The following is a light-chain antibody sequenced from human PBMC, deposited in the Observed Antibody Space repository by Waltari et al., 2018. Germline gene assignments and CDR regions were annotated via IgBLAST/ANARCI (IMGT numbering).Light chain of an antibody. CDR1: CSDAGCENR. CDR2: DVR. V-gene: IGLV2-18*02. CDR3: SSYTANTRF. Sequence: QSALTQPPSVSGSPGQSVTISCSGTCSDAGCENRVPWYQQPPGTAPKLIIYDVRNRPSGVSHRFSGSRSGNTASLTISGLQAEDEADYYCSSYTANTRFFGGGTKLTVL. J-gene: IGLJ2*01.